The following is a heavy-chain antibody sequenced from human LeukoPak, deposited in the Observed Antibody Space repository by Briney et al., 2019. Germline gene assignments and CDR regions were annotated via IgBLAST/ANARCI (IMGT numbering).Heavy chain of an antibody. V-gene: IGHV4-61*02. J-gene: IGHJ4*02. CDR2: IYASGTT. CDR3: ARDRPGTYFDY. D-gene: IGHD1-26*01. CDR1: GGSISSDSYY. Sequence: TLSLTCSVSGGSISSDSYYWTWIRQPAGKGLEWIGRIYASGTTDYNPSLKSRVTISRDMSKNHFSLNLSSVTAADTAIYYCARDRPGTYFDYWGQGTLVTVSS.